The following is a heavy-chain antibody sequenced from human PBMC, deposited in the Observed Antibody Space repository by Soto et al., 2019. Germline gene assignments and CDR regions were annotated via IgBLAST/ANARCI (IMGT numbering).Heavy chain of an antibody. Sequence: EVQLVESGGGLVQPGGSLRLSCAASGFTFSSYWMHWVRQAPGKGLVWVSRINSDGSSTSYADSVKGRFTISRDNAKNTLYLQMNSLRAEDTAVYYCARVDMGTYYYYGMDVWGQGTTVTVSS. CDR1: GFTFSSYW. D-gene: IGHD3-9*01. CDR2: INSDGSST. CDR3: ARVDMGTYYYYGMDV. V-gene: IGHV3-74*01. J-gene: IGHJ6*02.